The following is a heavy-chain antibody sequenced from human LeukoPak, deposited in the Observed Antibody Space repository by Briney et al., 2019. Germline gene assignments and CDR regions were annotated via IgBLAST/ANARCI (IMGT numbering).Heavy chain of an antibody. Sequence: PSETLSLTCTVSGGSISTFYWTWIRQPAGKGLEWIGRINNSGSTNYNTSLRSRVSMSVDRSKNQFSVTLSSVTAADTAVYFCAREGGDPRWLDPWGQGTLVTVSS. J-gene: IGHJ5*02. CDR3: AREGGDPRWLDP. D-gene: IGHD6-25*01. V-gene: IGHV4-4*07. CDR2: INNSGST. CDR1: GGSISTFY.